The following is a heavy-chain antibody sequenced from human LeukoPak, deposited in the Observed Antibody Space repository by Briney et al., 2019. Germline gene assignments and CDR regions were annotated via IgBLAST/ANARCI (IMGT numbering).Heavy chain of an antibody. CDR1: GDSISSYY. J-gene: IGHJ5*02. CDR2: IYYSGST. D-gene: IGHD3-16*01. CDR3: ARGDYYDGGGRNWFDP. V-gene: IGHV4-59*12. Sequence: SETLSLTCTVSGDSISSYYWSWIRQPPGKGLEWIGYIYYSGSTNYNPSLKSRVTMSVDTSRNQFSLRLTSVTAADTAVYYCARGDYYDGGGRNWFDPWGQGTLVTVSS.